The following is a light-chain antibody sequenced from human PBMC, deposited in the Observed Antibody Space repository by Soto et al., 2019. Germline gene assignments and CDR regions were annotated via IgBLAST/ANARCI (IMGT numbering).Light chain of an antibody. Sequence: QSVLTQPASVSGSPGQSITISCTGTSSDVGGYNYVSWYQHHPGKAPKLLIYDVTNRPSGVSDRFSGSISANTASLTISGLQSEDESYYYCASYTSTSNLVFGGGTKLTVL. CDR3: ASYTSTSNLV. CDR1: SSDVGGYNY. V-gene: IGLV2-14*03. J-gene: IGLJ2*01. CDR2: DVT.